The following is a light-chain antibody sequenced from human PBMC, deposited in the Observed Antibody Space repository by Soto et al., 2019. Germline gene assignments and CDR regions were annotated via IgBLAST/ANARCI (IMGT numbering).Light chain of an antibody. CDR3: QQYYSTLWT. Sequence: DIVMTQSPDSLAVSLGERATINCKSSQSVLYSSNNKNYLAWYQQKPGQPPKLLIYWASTRESGVPDRFSGSGSGTDFTLTISSLQAEDVAVYYCQQYYSTLWTX. J-gene: IGKJ1*01. CDR1: QSVLYSSNNKNY. V-gene: IGKV4-1*01. CDR2: WAS.